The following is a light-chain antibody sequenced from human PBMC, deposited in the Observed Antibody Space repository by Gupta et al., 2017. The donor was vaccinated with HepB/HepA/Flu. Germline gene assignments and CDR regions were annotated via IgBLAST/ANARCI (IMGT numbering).Light chain of an antibody. CDR1: QSVSHSSNNNNY. CDR2: WAS. V-gene: IGKV4-1*01. CDR3: QQYYAIPRT. Sequence: DIVMTQSPDSLAVSLGERATINCKSSQSVSHSSNNNNYLAWYQPKPGQPPKLLIYWASTRESGVPDRFSGSGSGTDFTLTISSLQAEDVAVYYCQQYYAIPRTFGQGTRVEIK. J-gene: IGKJ1*01.